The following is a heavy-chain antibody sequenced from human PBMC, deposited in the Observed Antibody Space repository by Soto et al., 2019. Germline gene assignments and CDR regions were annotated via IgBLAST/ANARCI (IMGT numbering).Heavy chain of an antibody. Sequence: QLHLQESGPGLVKPSETLSLTCTVSGDSFSTSNYYWGWIRQPPGKGLEWIGNIFYGGGTGVTYYTPSLKSRVIISVDTSKNPFSLKLRSITAADTAFYFCARRGGGDSLFDSWGQGKLVTVSS. V-gene: IGHV4-39*01. CDR2: IFYGGGTGVT. J-gene: IGHJ4*02. CDR1: GDSFSTSNYY. D-gene: IGHD4-17*01. CDR3: ARRGGGDSLFDS.